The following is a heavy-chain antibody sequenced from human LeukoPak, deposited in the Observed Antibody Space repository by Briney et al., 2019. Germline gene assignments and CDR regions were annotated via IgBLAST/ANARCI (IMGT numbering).Heavy chain of an antibody. CDR2: IYPGDSDT. Sequence: GESLKVSCKGSGYTFKYYWIGWVRQMPGKGLEWMGIIYPGDSDTRYSPSFQGQVTISADKSITTAYLQWSSLKASDTAMYYCARARFSNGRTGFDYWGQGTLVTVSS. CDR1: GYTFKYYW. J-gene: IGHJ4*02. D-gene: IGHD6-19*01. V-gene: IGHV5-51*01. CDR3: ARARFSNGRTGFDY.